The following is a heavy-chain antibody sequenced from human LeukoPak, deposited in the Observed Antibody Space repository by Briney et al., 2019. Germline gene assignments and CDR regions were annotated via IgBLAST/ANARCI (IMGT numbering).Heavy chain of an antibody. CDR1: GFTFSSYA. V-gene: IGHV3-23*01. CDR2: ISGSGGST. D-gene: IGHD5-18*01. J-gene: IGHJ4*02. Sequence: GGSLRLSCAASGFTFSSYAMSWVRQAPGKGLECVSAISGSGGSTYYADSVKGRFTISRDNAKNSLYLQMNSLRAEDTAVYYCAKGGLGVQLWLLPAYWGQGTLVTVSS. CDR3: AKGGLGVQLWLLPAY.